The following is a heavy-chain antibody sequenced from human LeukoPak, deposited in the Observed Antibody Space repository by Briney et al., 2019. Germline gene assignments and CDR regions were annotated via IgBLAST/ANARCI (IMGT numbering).Heavy chain of an antibody. CDR3: AKGPYGGLKNGMDV. V-gene: IGHV3-23*01. CDR2: ISGGGGST. J-gene: IGHJ6*02. Sequence: PGGSLRLSCAASGFSFSTYAMSWVRQAPGKGLEWVSIISGGGGSTYYADSVKGRFTISRDNSKNTLYLQMNSLRAEDTAVYYCAKGPYGGLKNGMDVWGQGTTVTVSS. CDR1: GFSFSTYA. D-gene: IGHD4-23*01.